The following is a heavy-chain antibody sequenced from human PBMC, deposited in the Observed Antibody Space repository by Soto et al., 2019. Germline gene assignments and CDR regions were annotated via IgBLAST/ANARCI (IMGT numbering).Heavy chain of an antibody. J-gene: IGHJ4*02. D-gene: IGHD3-22*01. CDR1: GGSISSSNW. V-gene: IGHV4-4*02. CDR3: ARVSYDSSGYYYTYFDY. Sequence: PSETLSLTCAVSGGSISSSNWWSWVRQPPGKGLEWIGEIYHSGSTNYNPSLKSRVTISVDKSKNQFPLKLSSVTAADTAVYYCARVSYDSSGYYYTYFDYWGQGTLVTVSS. CDR2: IYHSGST.